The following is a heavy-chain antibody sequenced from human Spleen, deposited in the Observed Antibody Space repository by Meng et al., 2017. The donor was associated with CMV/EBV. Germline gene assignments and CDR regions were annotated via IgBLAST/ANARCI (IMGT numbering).Heavy chain of an antibody. Sequence: GESLKISCAGSGFIFTSYWMTWVRQAPGKGLEWVANINREGREEYYVDSLRGRFTVSRDNAKNSLYLQMNSLRAEDTAVYYCARDLVGSSSYWGQGTLVTVSS. CDR3: ARDLVGSSSY. D-gene: IGHD6-6*01. CDR1: GFIFTSYW. V-gene: IGHV3-7*01. CDR2: INREGREE. J-gene: IGHJ4*02.